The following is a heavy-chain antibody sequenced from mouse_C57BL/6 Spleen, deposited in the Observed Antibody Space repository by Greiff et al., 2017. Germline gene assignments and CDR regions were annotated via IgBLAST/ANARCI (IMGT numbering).Heavy chain of an antibody. Sequence: QVQLQQPGAELVMPGASVKLSCKASGYTFTSYWMHWVKQRPGQGLEWIGEIDPSDSYTNYNQKFKGKSTLTVDKSSSTAYMQLSSLTSEDSAVYYCARLLRRGAMYYWGQGTSVTVSS. CDR1: GYTFTSYW. V-gene: IGHV1-69*01. J-gene: IGHJ4*01. CDR2: IDPSDSYT. CDR3: ARLLRRGAMYY. D-gene: IGHD1-1*01.